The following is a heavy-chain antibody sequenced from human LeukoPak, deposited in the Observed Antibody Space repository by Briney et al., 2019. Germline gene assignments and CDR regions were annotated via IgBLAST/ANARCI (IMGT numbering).Heavy chain of an antibody. CDR1: GYTLTELS. D-gene: IGHD3-10*01. V-gene: IGHV1-24*01. J-gene: IGHJ6*02. Sequence: GASVKVSCKVSGYTLTELSMHWVRQAPGKGLEWMGGFDPEEGETIYAQKFQGRVTMTEDTSTDTAYMELSSLRSEDTAVYYCATEGPYLLSWWVRGVTNYYYGMDVWGQGTTVTVSS. CDR2: FDPEEGET. CDR3: ATEGPYLLSWWVRGVTNYYYGMDV.